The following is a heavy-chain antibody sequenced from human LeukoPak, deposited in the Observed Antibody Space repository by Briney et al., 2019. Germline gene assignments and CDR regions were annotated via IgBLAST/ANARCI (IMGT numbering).Heavy chain of an antibody. J-gene: IGHJ3*02. CDR3: AKEGGKITIFGVVIISGAFDI. V-gene: IGHV3-23*01. D-gene: IGHD3-3*01. CDR2: ISGSGGST. CDR1: GFTFSSYA. Sequence: PGGSLRLSCAASGFTFSSYAMSWVRQAPGKGLEWVSAISGSGGSTYYADSVKGRFTISRDNFKNTLYLQMNSLRAEDTAVYYCAKEGGKITIFGVVIISGAFDIWGQGTMVTVSS.